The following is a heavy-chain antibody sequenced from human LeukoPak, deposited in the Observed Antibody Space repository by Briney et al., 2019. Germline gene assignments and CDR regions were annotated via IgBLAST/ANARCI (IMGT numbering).Heavy chain of an antibody. V-gene: IGHV4-59*01. CDR3: AITTRDDFGEYFFDY. CDR1: GGSISTYY. J-gene: IGHJ4*02. D-gene: IGHD4-17*01. Sequence: PSETLSLTCAVSGGSISTYYWCWIRQPPGKGLQWIGYIYHGGSAMYSPSLRSRVTISVDRPNNHFSLKLTSVTAADTAVYFCAITTRDDFGEYFFDYWGQGTLVTVSS. CDR2: IYHGGSA.